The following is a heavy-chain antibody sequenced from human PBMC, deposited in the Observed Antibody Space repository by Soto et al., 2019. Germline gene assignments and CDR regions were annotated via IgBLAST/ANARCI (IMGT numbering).Heavy chain of an antibody. CDR1: GFTVGNTA. V-gene: IGHV3-23*01. J-gene: IGHJ3*02. CDR2: FSGRSKST. D-gene: IGHD2-21*02. Sequence: SWGSLRLSCAASGFTVGNTAISFFGQAPWKWREWVSAFSGRSKSTYYATSVKGRFTISKDNSKNTLYLQMNSLRAEDTALYYCAKGIDCGADCHSYDTFDIWGQGTVVTVSS. CDR3: AKGIDCGADCHSYDTFDI.